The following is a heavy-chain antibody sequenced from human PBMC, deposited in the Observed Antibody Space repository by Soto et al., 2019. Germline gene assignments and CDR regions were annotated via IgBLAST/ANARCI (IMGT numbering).Heavy chain of an antibody. CDR2: IYYSGST. V-gene: IGHV4-39*01. D-gene: IGHD3-3*01. CDR1: GGSISSSSYY. Sequence: QLQLQESGPGLVKPSETLSLTCTVSGGSISSSSYYWGWIRQPPGKGLEWIGSIYYSGSTYYNPSLKSRVTISVDTSKNQFSLKLSSVTAADTAVYYCARPSVTIFGVVISHWFDPWGQGTLVTVSS. CDR3: ARPSVTIFGVVISHWFDP. J-gene: IGHJ5*02.